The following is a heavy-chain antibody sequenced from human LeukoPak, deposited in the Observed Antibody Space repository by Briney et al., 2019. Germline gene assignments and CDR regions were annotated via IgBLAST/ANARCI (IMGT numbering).Heavy chain of an antibody. D-gene: IGHD5-18*01. Sequence: ASVTLSLTAAGYTVTSYVINWVRQAPGPGLERMGWMSAYNGNTTYSQTRHSRVTTTTDTSTSTAYMQLRSPRSAATTACYCARDRGEEMQLWLPPDYWGQGTLVTVSS. CDR1: GYTVTSYV. V-gene: IGHV1-18*01. CDR2: MSAYNGNT. J-gene: IGHJ4*02. CDR3: ARDRGEEMQLWLPPDY.